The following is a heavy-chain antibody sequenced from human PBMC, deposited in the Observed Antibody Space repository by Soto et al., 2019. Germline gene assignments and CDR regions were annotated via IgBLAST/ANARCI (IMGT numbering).Heavy chain of an antibody. CDR2: INWNDDK. V-gene: IGHV2-70*01. Sequence: ASGPTLVNPTQTLTLTCTCYGFSIRSSRMYLSWIRQPPGKALEWLAFINWNDDKYYNTSLKTRLRISKDASKSQVVLTMTNVAPVDTATYYCARRAIRIHDAFDIWGQGTMVAVS. CDR3: ARRAIRIHDAFDI. CDR1: GFSIRSSRMY. D-gene: IGHD2-2*01. J-gene: IGHJ3*02.